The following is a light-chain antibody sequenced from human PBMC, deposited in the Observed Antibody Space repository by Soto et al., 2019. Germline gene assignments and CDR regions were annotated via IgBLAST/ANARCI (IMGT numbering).Light chain of an antibody. J-gene: IGLJ1*01. CDR1: ISNIGAGYE. CDR3: QSYDRGLTAYV. Sequence: QSALTQPPSMSGAPGQRVTISCTGTISNIGAGYEVHWYHQLPGTAPKFLVSGNDNRPSGVPDRLSASKSGTSGSLAITGLQAEDEGHYYCQSYDRGLTAYVFGTGTKVTVL. V-gene: IGLV1-40*01. CDR2: GND.